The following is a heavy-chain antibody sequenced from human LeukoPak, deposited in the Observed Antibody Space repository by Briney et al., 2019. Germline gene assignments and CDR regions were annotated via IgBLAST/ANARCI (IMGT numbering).Heavy chain of an antibody. J-gene: IGHJ4*02. CDR1: GGSISSYY. Sequence: SETLPLTCTVSGGSISSYYWSWIRQPAGKGLEWIGRIYTSGSTNYNPSLKSRVTMSVDTSKNQFSLKLSSVTAADTAVYYCARSGYSYGEIDYWGQGTLVTVSS. D-gene: IGHD5-18*01. CDR3: ARSGYSYGEIDY. CDR2: IYTSGST. V-gene: IGHV4-4*07.